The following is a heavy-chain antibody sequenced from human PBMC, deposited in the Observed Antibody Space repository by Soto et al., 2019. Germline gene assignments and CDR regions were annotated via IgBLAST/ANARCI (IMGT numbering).Heavy chain of an antibody. Sequence: RASVKVSCKAPRDTFTSYYINWVRQAPGQGLEWMGVINPHGGSTAYAQKFKGRVTLTRDTSASTVYMEVSSLTSEDTAMYYCARSSGGNFGIIIEGTNWFAPWGQGTPVTVSS. V-gene: IGHV1-46*01. CDR2: INPHGGST. J-gene: IGHJ5*02. D-gene: IGHD1-26*01. CDR1: RDTFTSYY. CDR3: ARSSGGNFGIIIEGTNWFAP.